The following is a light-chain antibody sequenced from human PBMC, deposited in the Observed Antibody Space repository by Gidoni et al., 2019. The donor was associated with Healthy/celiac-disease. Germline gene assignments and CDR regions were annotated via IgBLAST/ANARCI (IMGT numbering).Light chain of an antibody. CDR3: QVWDSSSDHGV. CDR2: DDS. V-gene: IGLV3-21*03. CDR1: NIGIKS. J-gene: IGLJ3*02. Sequence: HVLTPPPSVSGAPGKTARITCGGNNIGIKSVHWYQQKPGQAPVLVVYDDSDRPSGIPERFSGANSGNTATLTISRVEAGDEADYYCQVWDSSSDHGVFGGGTKLTVL.